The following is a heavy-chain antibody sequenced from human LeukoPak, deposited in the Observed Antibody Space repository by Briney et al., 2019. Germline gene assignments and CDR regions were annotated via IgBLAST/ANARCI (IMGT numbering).Heavy chain of an antibody. CDR1: GGSISTYY. CDR3: ARHRASVGSSGVD. Sequence: SETLSLTCTVSGGSISTYYWSWIRQPPGKGLEWIGYIYHSGSTNYNPSLKSRVTISVDTSKNQFSLKLSSVTAADTAVYFCARHRASVGSSGVDWGQGTLVTVSS. D-gene: IGHD6-25*01. J-gene: IGHJ4*02. CDR2: IYHSGST. V-gene: IGHV4-59*01.